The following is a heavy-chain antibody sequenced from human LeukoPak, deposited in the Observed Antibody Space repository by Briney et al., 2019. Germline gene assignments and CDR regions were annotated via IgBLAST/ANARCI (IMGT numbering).Heavy chain of an antibody. Sequence: ASVKVSCKASGYTFTDYYMHWVRQAPGQGLEWMGWINPKSGGTKYAQRFQGRVTMTRDTSINTAYMELSRLRSDDTAVYYCARERSSRLLYSWFDPWGQGTLVTVSS. CDR3: ARERSSRLLYSWFDP. CDR2: INPKSGGT. J-gene: IGHJ5*02. D-gene: IGHD3-16*01. V-gene: IGHV1-2*02. CDR1: GYTFTDYY.